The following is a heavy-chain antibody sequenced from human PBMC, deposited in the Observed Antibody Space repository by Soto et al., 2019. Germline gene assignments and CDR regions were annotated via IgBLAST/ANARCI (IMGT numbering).Heavy chain of an antibody. V-gene: IGHV3-23*01. D-gene: IGHD1-26*01. J-gene: IGHJ5*02. CDR3: AKNQGVELVPLATVDWFDP. CDR2: ISGSGFKK. Sequence: PGGSLRLSCAASGFIFENFGMSWARQAPGKGLEWISSISGSGFKKYYADSVKGRFTISRDNSKSTVYLELNNLSAEDTAVYHCAKNQGVELVPLATVDWFDPWGQGSVVTVSS. CDR1: GFIFENFG.